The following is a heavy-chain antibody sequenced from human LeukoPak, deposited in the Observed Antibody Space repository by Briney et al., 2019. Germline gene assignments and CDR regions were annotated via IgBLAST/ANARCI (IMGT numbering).Heavy chain of an antibody. V-gene: IGHV3-23*01. J-gene: IGHJ4*02. Sequence: GGSLRLSCAASGFTFTHYALTWVRQPPGKGLEWVSAISGSGGSTYYADSVKGRFTISRDNSKNTLNLQMNSLRAEDTAVYYCAKDLKFGRNSGLLYDYWGQGTLVTVSS. D-gene: IGHD4-23*01. CDR3: AKDLKFGRNSGLLYDY. CDR2: ISGSGGST. CDR1: GFTFTHYA.